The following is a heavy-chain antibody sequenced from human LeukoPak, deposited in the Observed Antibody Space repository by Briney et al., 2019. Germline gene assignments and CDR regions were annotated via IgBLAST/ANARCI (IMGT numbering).Heavy chain of an antibody. CDR1: GGSISSYY. V-gene: IGHV4-59*08. D-gene: IGHD3-16*02. Sequence: PSETLSLTCTVSGGSISSYYWNWIRQPPGKGLEWIGYIYYSGSTYYSPSLKSRVTISVDTSKNQFSLKLSSVTAADTAVYYCARAFYDYVWGSYRHNWFDPWGQGTLVTVSS. CDR3: ARAFYDYVWGSYRHNWFDP. J-gene: IGHJ5*02. CDR2: IYYSGST.